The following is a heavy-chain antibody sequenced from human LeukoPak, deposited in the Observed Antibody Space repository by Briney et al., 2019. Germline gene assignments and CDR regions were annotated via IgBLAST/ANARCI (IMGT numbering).Heavy chain of an antibody. J-gene: IGHJ4*02. CDR2: IYQSGST. D-gene: IGHD5/OR15-5a*01. V-gene: IGHV4-38-2*02. CDR1: GYSIRSGYY. Sequence: SETLSLTCTVSGYSIRSGYYWGWIRQPPGKGLEWIGSIYQSGSTYYNPSLKSRVTMSVDTSKNQFSLNLSSVTAADTAVYYCARRFDFVYDYVYYFDSWGQGTLVTVSS. CDR3: ARRFDFVYDYVYYFDS.